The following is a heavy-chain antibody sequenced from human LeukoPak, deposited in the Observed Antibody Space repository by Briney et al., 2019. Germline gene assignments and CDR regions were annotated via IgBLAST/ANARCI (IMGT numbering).Heavy chain of an antibody. CDR2: IYNTGST. J-gene: IGHJ5*02. V-gene: IGHV4-4*07. CDR3: ARDHGGSGWFGDDWFDP. D-gene: IGHD3-10*01. CDR1: GGSISSYY. Sequence: SSETLSLTCTVSGGSISSYYWSWIRQPAGKGLEWIGRIYNTGSTNYNPSLKSRVTISVDTSKNQFSLKLSSVTAADTAVYYCARDHGGSGWFGDDWFDPWGQGTLVTVSS.